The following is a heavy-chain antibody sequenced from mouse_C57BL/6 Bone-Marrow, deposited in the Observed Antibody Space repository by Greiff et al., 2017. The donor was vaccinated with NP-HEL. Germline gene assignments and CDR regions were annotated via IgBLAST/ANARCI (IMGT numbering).Heavy chain of an antibody. CDR3: ASLLYYGNYWYFDV. J-gene: IGHJ1*03. D-gene: IGHD2-1*01. Sequence: QVQLQQPGAELVKPGASVKMSCKASGYTFTSYWITWVKQRPGQGLEWIGDIYPGSGSTNYNEKFKSKATLTVDTSSSTSYMQLSSLTSEDSAVYYCASLLYYGNYWYFDVWGTGTTVTVSS. CDR1: GYTFTSYW. CDR2: IYPGSGST. V-gene: IGHV1-55*01.